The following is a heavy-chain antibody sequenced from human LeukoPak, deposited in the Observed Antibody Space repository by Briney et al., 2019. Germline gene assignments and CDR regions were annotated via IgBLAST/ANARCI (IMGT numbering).Heavy chain of an antibody. Sequence: SETLSLTCAVYGGSFSGYYWSWIRQPPGKGLEWIGEINHSGSTNYNPALKSRGTISVDTSKKQISLKLSSVSAADTAVYYCERNGEGATDYGDYGYYFDYWGQGTLVTVSS. CDR1: GGSFSGYY. V-gene: IGHV4-34*01. D-gene: IGHD4-17*01. J-gene: IGHJ4*02. CDR3: ERNGEGATDYGDYGYYFDY. CDR2: INHSGST.